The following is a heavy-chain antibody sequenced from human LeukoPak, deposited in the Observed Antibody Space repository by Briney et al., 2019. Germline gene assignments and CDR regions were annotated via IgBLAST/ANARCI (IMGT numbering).Heavy chain of an antibody. V-gene: IGHV4-34*01. Sequence: SETLSLTCAVYGGSFSGYYWSWIRQPPGKGLEWIGSIYDSGSTYYNPSLKSRVTISVDTSKNQFSLKLSSVTAADTAVYYCARGFGGYYSHWFDPWGQGTLVTVSS. CDR3: ARGFGGYYSHWFDP. CDR1: GGSFSGYY. D-gene: IGHD3-3*01. CDR2: IYDSGST. J-gene: IGHJ5*02.